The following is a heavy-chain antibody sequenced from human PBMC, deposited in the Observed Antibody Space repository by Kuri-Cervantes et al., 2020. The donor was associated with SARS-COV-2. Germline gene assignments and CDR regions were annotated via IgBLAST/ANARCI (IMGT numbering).Heavy chain of an antibody. D-gene: IGHD3-3*01. V-gene: IGHV4-38-2*01. J-gene: IGHJ4*02. CDR2: MYHSEST. CDR3: ATHYDFWSAFDY. CDR1: GYSISSGYY. Sequence: GSLRLSCAVSGYSISSGYYWGWIRQSPGKGLEWNESMYHSESTTYNPFLKSRVTISIDTSKNQFSLKLSSVTAADTAVYYCATHYDFWSAFDYWGQGTLVTVSS.